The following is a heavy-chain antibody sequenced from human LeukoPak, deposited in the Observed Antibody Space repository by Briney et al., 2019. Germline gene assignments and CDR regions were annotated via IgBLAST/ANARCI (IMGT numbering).Heavy chain of an antibody. CDR1: GFTFNTYV. J-gene: IGHJ4*02. D-gene: IGHD1-1*01. CDR3: AKVRSGSANWALRIFDN. Sequence: PGGSLRLSCAASGFTFNTYVMNWVRQVPGKGLEWVSSISRNGDNTFYAGSARGRFTISRDNSNNTLYVQMNSLRAEDTAVYYCAKVRSGSANWALRIFDNWGQGTVVTVSS. CDR2: ISRNGDNT. V-gene: IGHV3-23*01.